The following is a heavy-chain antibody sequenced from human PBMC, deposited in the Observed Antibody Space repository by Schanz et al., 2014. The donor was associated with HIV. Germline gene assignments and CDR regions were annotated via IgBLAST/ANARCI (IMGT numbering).Heavy chain of an antibody. CDR2: ISDTGTTT. V-gene: IGHV3-48*04. D-gene: IGHD2-21*02. CDR3: ARDQGYCAGSTCYSWYYFDS. Sequence: EVQLLESGGGPVQPGGSLTLSCVASGFTFSKYSMNWVRQAPGKGLEWVSYISDTGTTTYYADSVNGRFTISRDNAKNSLFLQMNSLRVEDTAVYYCARDQGYCAGSTCYSWYYFDSWGQGTPVTVSS. J-gene: IGHJ4*02. CDR1: GFTFSKYS.